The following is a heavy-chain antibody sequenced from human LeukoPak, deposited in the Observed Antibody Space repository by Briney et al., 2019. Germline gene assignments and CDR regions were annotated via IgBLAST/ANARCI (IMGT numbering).Heavy chain of an antibody. D-gene: IGHD3-3*01. CDR1: GGSFSGYY. J-gene: IGHJ2*01. CDR2: INHSGST. Sequence: SETLSLTCAVYGGSFSGYYWSWIRQPPGKGLEWIGEINHSGSTNYNPSLKSRVTISVDTSKNQFSLKLSSVTAADPAVYYCARGDLYYDFWSGYPSRDWYFDLWGRGTLVTVSS. V-gene: IGHV4-34*01. CDR3: ARGDLYYDFWSGYPSRDWYFDL.